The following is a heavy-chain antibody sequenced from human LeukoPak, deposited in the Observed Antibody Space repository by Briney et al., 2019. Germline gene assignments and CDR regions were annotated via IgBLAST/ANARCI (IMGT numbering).Heavy chain of an antibody. Sequence: ASVKVSCKASGGTFSSYAISWVRQAPGQGLEWMGRIIPIFGIANYAQKFQGRVTITADKSTSTAYMELSSLRSEDTAVYYCARDTYYYDSSGYQGLFDYWGQGTLVTASS. D-gene: IGHD3-22*01. CDR2: IIPIFGIA. J-gene: IGHJ4*02. CDR3: ARDTYYYDSSGYQGLFDY. V-gene: IGHV1-69*04. CDR1: GGTFSSYA.